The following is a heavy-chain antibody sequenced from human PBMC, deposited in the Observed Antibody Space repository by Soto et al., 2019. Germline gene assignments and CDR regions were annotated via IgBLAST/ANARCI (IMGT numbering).Heavy chain of an antibody. CDR3: AKDGMVRGLIDYYFTS. J-gene: IGHJ4*02. V-gene: IGHV3-23*01. D-gene: IGHD3-10*01. CDR1: GFIFSNYA. Sequence: GGSLRLSCAASGFIFSNYAMSWVRQAPGKGLEWVSGVSGSGSYTYYADSVKGRFTISRDSSKNTLYLYMDSLRAEDTAVYYCAKDGMVRGLIDYYFTSWGQGTLVTVSS. CDR2: VSGSGSYT.